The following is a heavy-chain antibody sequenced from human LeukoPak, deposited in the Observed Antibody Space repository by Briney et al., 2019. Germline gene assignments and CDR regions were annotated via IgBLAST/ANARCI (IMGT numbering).Heavy chain of an antibody. CDR3: ARVGKYYYDRTGAFDI. J-gene: IGHJ3*02. V-gene: IGHV4-4*07. CDR1: GGSISTYY. D-gene: IGHD3-22*01. Sequence: KSSETLSLTCTVSGGSISTYYWSWIRQPAGKGLEWIGRIYNSGSTDYNPSLKSRVTMSVDTSKNHFSLKLSSVTAADTAIYYCARVGKYYYDRTGAFDICGQGTMVTVSS. CDR2: IYNSGST.